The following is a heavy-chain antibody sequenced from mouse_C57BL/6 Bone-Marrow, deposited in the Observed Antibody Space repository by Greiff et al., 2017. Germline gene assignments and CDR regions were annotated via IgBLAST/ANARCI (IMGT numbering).Heavy chain of an antibody. Sequence: QVQLQQSGAELVKPGASVKLSCKASGYTFTSYWMQWVKQRPGQGLEWIGEIDTSDSYTNYNQKFKGKATLTVDTSSSTAYMQLSSLTSEDSAVYYCAVNCDLWYFDVWGTGTTVTVSS. CDR3: AVNCDLWYFDV. J-gene: IGHJ1*03. CDR1: GYTFTSYW. V-gene: IGHV1-50*01. D-gene: IGHD4-1*01. CDR2: IDTSDSYT.